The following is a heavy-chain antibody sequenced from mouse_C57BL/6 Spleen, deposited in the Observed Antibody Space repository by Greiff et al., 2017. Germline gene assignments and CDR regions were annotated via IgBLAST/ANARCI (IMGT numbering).Heavy chain of an antibody. D-gene: IGHD3-1*01. J-gene: IGHJ4*01. Sequence: QVQLKESDAELVKPGASVKISCKVSGYIFTDHTIHWMKQRPEQGLEWIGYIYPRDGSTKYNEKFKGKATLTADKSSSTAYMQLNSLTSEDSAVYFCARGGTAQATYYAMDYWGQGTSVTVSS. V-gene: IGHV1-78*01. CDR1: GYIFTDHT. CDR2: IYPRDGST. CDR3: ARGGTAQATYYAMDY.